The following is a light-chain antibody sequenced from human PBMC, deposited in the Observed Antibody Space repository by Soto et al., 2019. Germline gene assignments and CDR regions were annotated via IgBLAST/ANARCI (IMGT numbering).Light chain of an antibody. CDR2: GNS. J-gene: IGLJ1*01. CDR3: QSYDSSLSAHYV. Sequence: QSALTQPPSVSGAPGQRVTISCTGSSSNIGATYDVQWYQQLPGTAPKLLIYGNSNRPSGVPDRFSGSKSGTSASLAITGLQADDEADYYCQSYDSSLSAHYVFGTGTKVPVL. V-gene: IGLV1-40*01. CDR1: SSNIGATYD.